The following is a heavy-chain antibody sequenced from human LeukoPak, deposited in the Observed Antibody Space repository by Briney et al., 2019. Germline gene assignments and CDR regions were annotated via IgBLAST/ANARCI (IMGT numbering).Heavy chain of an antibody. Sequence: SETLSLTCTVSSGSISSSSYYWGWIRQPPGKGLEWNGSIYYSGSTYYNPSLKSRVTISVDTSKNHFSLKLSSVTAADTAVYYCARLNSGSYSDYWGQGTLVTVSS. D-gene: IGHD1-26*01. CDR1: SGSISSSSYY. CDR2: IYYSGST. J-gene: IGHJ4*02. CDR3: ARLNSGSYSDY. V-gene: IGHV4-39*02.